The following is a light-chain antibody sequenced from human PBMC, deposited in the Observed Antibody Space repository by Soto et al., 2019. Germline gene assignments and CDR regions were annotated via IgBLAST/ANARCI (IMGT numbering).Light chain of an antibody. J-gene: IGKJ4*01. V-gene: IGKV3-15*01. Sequence: EIVMTQSPATLSVSPGERATLSCRASQSVGSSLAWYRQNPGQAPRLLIYGVSTRATGIPARFSGSGSGTEFILTISSLQSEDFAVYYCQQYNNWPLTVGGGTKVDIK. CDR1: QSVGSS. CDR2: GVS. CDR3: QQYNNWPLT.